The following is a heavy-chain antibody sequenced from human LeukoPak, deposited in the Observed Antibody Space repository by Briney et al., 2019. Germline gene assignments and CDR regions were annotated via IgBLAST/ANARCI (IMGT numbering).Heavy chain of an antibody. CDR1: GFTFSSYS. J-gene: IGHJ5*02. D-gene: IGHD3-10*01. V-gene: IGHV3-21*01. CDR2: ISSSSSYI. CDR3: ARDATGGYGSGSSA. Sequence: SGGSLRLSCAASGFTFSSYSMNWVRQAPGKGLEWVSSISSSSSYIYYADSVKGRFTISRDNAKNSLYLQMNSLRAEDTAVYYCARDATGGYGSGSSAWGQGTLVTVSS.